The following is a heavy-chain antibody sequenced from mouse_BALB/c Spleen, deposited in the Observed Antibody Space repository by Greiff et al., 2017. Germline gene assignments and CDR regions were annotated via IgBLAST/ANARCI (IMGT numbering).Heavy chain of an antibody. J-gene: IGHJ2*01. Sequence: EVKLVESGGGLVKPGGSLKLSCAASGFTFSDYYMYWVRQTPEKRLEWVATISDGGSYTYYPDSVKGRFTISRDNAKNNLYLQMSSLKSEDTAMYYCARADYYGSSPWFAYWGQGTTLTVSS. CDR3: ARADYYGSSPWFAY. CDR2: ISDGGSYT. D-gene: IGHD1-1*01. V-gene: IGHV5-4*02. CDR1: GFTFSDYY.